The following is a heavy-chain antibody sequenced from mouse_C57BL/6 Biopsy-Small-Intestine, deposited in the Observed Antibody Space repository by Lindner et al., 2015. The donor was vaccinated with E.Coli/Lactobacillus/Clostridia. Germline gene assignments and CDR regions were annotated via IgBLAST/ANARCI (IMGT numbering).Heavy chain of an antibody. Sequence: VQLQESGAELVRPGSSVKMSCKTSGYTFTSYGINWVKQRPGQGLEWIGYIYIGNGYTEYNEKFKGKATLTSGTSSSTAYMQLSSLTSEDSAIYFCARSTSSYYYGSTYYFDYWGQGTTLTVSS. J-gene: IGHJ2*01. D-gene: IGHD1-1*01. CDR1: GYTFTSYG. CDR2: IYIGNGYT. V-gene: IGHV1-58*01. CDR3: ARSTSSYYYGSTYYFDY.